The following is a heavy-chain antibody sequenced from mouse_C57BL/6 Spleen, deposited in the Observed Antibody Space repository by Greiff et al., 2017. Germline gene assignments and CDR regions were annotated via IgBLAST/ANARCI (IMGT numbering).Heavy chain of an antibody. D-gene: IGHD2-12*01. CDR2: INPGSGGT. J-gene: IGHJ4*01. CDR1: GYAFTNYL. V-gene: IGHV1-54*01. Sequence: VKLMESGAELVRPGTSVKVSCKASGYAFTNYLIEWVKQRPGQGLEWIGVINPGSGGTNYNEKFKGKATLTADKSSSTAYMQLSILTSEDSAVYFCASYEDYATDYWGQGTSVTVSS. CDR3: ASYEDYATDY.